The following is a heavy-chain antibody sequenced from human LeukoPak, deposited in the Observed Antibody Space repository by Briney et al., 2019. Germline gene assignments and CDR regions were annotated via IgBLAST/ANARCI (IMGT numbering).Heavy chain of an antibody. CDR1: GGSISSSSYY. Sequence: SETLSLTCTVSGGSISSSSYYWGWIRQPPGKGLEWIGSTYYSGSTYYNPSLKSRVTISVDTSKNQFSLKLSSVTAADTAVYYCARFATVTTSFDWFDPWGQGTLVTVSS. V-gene: IGHV4-39*01. J-gene: IGHJ5*02. D-gene: IGHD4-17*01. CDR2: TYYSGST. CDR3: ARFATVTTSFDWFDP.